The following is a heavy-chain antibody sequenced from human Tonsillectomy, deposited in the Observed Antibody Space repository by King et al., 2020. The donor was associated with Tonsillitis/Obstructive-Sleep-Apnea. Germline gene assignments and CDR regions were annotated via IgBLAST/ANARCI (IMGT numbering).Heavy chain of an antibody. CDR2: IDSSSSYT. CDR3: ARAVAAPDNWFDP. CDR1: GFTFSDYY. J-gene: IGHJ5*02. Sequence: VQLVESGGGLVKPGGSLRLSCAASGFTFSDYYMSWIRQAPGEGLEWLSIIDSSSSYTNYADSVKGRFTISRDNVKNSLYLQMNSLTAEDTAVYYCARAVAAPDNWFDPWGQGTLVTVSS. V-gene: IGHV3-11*05. D-gene: IGHD6-13*01.